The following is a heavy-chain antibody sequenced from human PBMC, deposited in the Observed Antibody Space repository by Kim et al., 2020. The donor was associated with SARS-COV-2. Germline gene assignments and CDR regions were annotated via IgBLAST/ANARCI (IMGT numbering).Heavy chain of an antibody. Sequence: SETLSLTCAVYGGSFSGYYWSWIRQPPGKGLEWIGEINHSGSTNYNPSLKSRVTISVDTSKNQFSLKLSSVTAADTAVYYCAIPSGYESNDAFDIWGQGT. D-gene: IGHD5-12*01. CDR1: GGSFSGYY. CDR3: AIPSGYESNDAFDI. CDR2: INHSGST. V-gene: IGHV4-34*01. J-gene: IGHJ3*02.